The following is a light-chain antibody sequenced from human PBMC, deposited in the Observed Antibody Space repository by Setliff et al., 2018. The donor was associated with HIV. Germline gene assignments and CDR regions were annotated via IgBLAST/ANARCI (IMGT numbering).Light chain of an antibody. Sequence: ALAQPASVSGSPGQSITISCTGTSSDVGSYNLVSWYQQHPGKAPKLMIYEVTKRPSGVSNRFSGSRSGNTASLTISGLQAEDEADYYCCSYAGSYTFYVFGTGTKVTVL. V-gene: IGLV2-23*02. CDR1: SSDVGSYNL. J-gene: IGLJ1*01. CDR2: EVT. CDR3: CSYAGSYTFYV.